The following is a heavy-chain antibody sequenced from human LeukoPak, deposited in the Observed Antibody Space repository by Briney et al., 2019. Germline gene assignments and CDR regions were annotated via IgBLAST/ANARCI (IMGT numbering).Heavy chain of an antibody. CDR3: AREVVGATSEFDF. CDR1: GFTFSSHE. V-gene: IGHV3-48*03. D-gene: IGHD1-26*01. CDR2: ISSSGSVI. J-gene: IGHJ4*02. Sequence: GGSLRLSCAASGFTFSSHEMHWVRQAPGKGLEWVSYISSSGSVIYYADSVKGRFTISRDNAKNSLYLQMNSLRADDTALYYCAREVVGATSEFDFWGQGTLVTVSS.